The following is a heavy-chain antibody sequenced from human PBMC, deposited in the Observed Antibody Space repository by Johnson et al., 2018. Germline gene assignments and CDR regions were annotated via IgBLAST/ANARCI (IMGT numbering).Heavy chain of an antibody. J-gene: IGHJ6*03. Sequence: QVQLVQSGGGVVQPGRSLRLSCAASGFTFSRYSMHWVRQAPGKGLEWMAVISFDGNNKYYADSVKGRFTISRDNSKTTLYLQMNSLRTGDTAVFYCAREGANKWKYDEYYYYMDVWGKGTTVTVSS. CDR3: AREGANKWKYDEYYYYMDV. D-gene: IGHD1-7*01. V-gene: IGHV3-30-3*01. CDR2: ISFDGNNK. CDR1: GFTFSRYS.